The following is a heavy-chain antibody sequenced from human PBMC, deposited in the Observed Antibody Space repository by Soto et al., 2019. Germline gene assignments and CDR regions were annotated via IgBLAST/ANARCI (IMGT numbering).Heavy chain of an antibody. CDR2: IYHSGST. Sequence: SETLSLTCAVSGGSISSGGYSWSWIRQPPGKCLEWIGYIYHSGSTYYNPSLKSRVTISVDRSKNQFSLKLSSVTAADTAVYYCARPRGDSSGWYYFDYWGQGTLVTVS. J-gene: IGHJ4*02. V-gene: IGHV4-30-2*01. D-gene: IGHD6-19*01. CDR3: ARPRGDSSGWYYFDY. CDR1: GGSISSGGYS.